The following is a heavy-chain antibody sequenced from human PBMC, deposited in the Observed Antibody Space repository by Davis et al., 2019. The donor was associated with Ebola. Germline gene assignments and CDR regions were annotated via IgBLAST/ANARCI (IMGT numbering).Heavy chain of an antibody. CDR3: ADVEAGPDY. V-gene: IGHV3-9*01. J-gene: IGHJ4*02. CDR2: FSWKSGSI. D-gene: IGHD6-19*01. CDR1: GFIFDEYA. Sequence: SLKISCAASGFIFDEYAMHWVRQAPGKGLEWVSTFSWKSGSIGYADSVKGRFTISRDTSENTLHLQMNSLRGEDTAVYYCADVEAGPDYWGQGTLVTVSS.